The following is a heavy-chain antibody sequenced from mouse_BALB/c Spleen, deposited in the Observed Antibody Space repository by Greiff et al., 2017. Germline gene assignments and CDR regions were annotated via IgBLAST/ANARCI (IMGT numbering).Heavy chain of an antibody. CDR1: GYTFTSYY. CDR3: ARSPDGYYPYYAMDD. D-gene: IGHD2-3*01. J-gene: IGHJ4*01. V-gene: IGHV1S56*01. Sequence: QVQLQQSGPELVKPGASVRISCKASGYTFTSYYIHWVKQRPGQGLEWIGWIYPGNVNTKYNEKFKGKATLTADKSSSTAYMQLSSLTSEDSAVYFCARSPDGYYPYYAMDDWGQGTSVTVAS. CDR2: IYPGNVNT.